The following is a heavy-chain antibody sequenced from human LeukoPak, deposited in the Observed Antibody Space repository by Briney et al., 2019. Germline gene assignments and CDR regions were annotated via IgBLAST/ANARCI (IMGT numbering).Heavy chain of an antibody. CDR2: IYTSGST. V-gene: IGHV4-4*07. Sequence: SETLSLTCTVSGGSISSYYWSWIRQPAGKGLEWIGRIYTSGSTNYNPSLKSRVTISVDTSKNQFPLKLSSVTAADTAVYYCASYGGATGAFDYWGQGTLVTVSS. D-gene: IGHD1-26*01. CDR3: ASYGGATGAFDY. CDR1: GGSISSYY. J-gene: IGHJ4*02.